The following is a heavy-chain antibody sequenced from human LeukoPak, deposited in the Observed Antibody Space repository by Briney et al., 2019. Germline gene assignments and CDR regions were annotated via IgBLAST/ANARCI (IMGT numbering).Heavy chain of an antibody. V-gene: IGHV3-7*01. CDR1: GFTFSNYW. CDR3: ARWSSSIAISGYDY. D-gene: IGHD2/OR15-2a*01. J-gene: IGHJ4*02. CDR2: IKHDGSEK. Sequence: GGSLRLSCAASGFTFSNYWMSWVRQAPGKGLEWVASIKHDGSEKYYVDSVKGRFTISRDDAKNSLYLQMNSLRAEDTAVYYCARWSSSIAISGYDYWGQGTLVTVSS.